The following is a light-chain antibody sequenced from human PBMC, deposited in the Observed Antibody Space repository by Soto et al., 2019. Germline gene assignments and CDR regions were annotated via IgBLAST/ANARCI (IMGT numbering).Light chain of an antibody. J-gene: IGKJ4*01. V-gene: IGKV3-20*01. CDR3: QQYGSSVT. CDR2: DAS. CDR1: QTIRTS. Sequence: IVMTQSPDTLSLSPGERATLSCRASQTIRTSLAWYQQRPGQAPRLLIFDASRKTFGVPDRFTGSGSGTDFTLTINRLEPEDFGVYFCQQYGSSVTLGAGPKVHI.